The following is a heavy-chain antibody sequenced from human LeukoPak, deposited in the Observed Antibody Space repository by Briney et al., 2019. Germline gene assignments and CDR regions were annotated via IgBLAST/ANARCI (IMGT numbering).Heavy chain of an antibody. D-gene: IGHD3-10*01. CDR1: GGSISSYY. CDR2: IYYSGST. V-gene: IGHV4-59*08. Sequence: SETLSLTCTVSGGSISSYYWSWIRQPPGKGLEWIGYIYYSGSTNYNPSLKSRVTISVDTSKNQFSLKLSSVTAADTAVYYCASSTGEVIPFDYWGQGTLVTVSS. J-gene: IGHJ4*02. CDR3: ASSTGEVIPFDY.